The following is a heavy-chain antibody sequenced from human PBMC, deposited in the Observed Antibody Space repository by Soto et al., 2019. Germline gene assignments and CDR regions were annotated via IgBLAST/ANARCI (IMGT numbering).Heavy chain of an antibody. CDR2: IYYSGTT. CDR3: AGFSEVAATEINWFDP. J-gene: IGHJ5*02. CDR1: GASINSGDYY. Sequence: SETMSLTCTVSGASINSGDYYWSWIRQPPGKGLEWIGYIYYSGTTYYNSSLKSRVTISVDTSKNQFSLKLSSVTAADTAVYYCAGFSEVAATEINWFDPWGQGTLVTVSS. D-gene: IGHD2-15*01. V-gene: IGHV4-30-4*01.